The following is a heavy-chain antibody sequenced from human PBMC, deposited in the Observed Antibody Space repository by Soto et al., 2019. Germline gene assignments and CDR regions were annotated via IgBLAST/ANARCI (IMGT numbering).Heavy chain of an antibody. Sequence: ASVKVSCKASGYTFTSYGISWVRQAPGQGLEWMGWISAYNGNTNYAQKLQGRVTMTTDTSTSTAYMELRSLRSDDTAVYYCARSIVTIFSGPYYMDVWGKGTTVTVSS. CDR1: GYTFTSYG. J-gene: IGHJ6*03. D-gene: IGHD3-9*01. CDR2: ISAYNGNT. CDR3: ARSIVTIFSGPYYMDV. V-gene: IGHV1-18*01.